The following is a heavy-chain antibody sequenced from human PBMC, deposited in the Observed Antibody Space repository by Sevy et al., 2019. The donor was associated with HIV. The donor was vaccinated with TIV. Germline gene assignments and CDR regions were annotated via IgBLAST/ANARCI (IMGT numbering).Heavy chain of an antibody. CDR2: ISSSSSTI. CDR1: GFTFSSYS. Sequence: GGSLRLSCAASGFTFSSYSMNWVRQAPGKGLEWVSYISSSSSTIHYADSGKGRFTISRDNAKNSLYLQMNSLRDEDTAVYYCARDSFYDFSLDYWGQGTLVTVSS. V-gene: IGHV3-48*02. D-gene: IGHD3-3*01. CDR3: ARDSFYDFSLDY. J-gene: IGHJ4*02.